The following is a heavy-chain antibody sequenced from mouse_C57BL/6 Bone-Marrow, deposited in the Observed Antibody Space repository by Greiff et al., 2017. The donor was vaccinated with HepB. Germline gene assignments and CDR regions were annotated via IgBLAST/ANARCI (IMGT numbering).Heavy chain of an antibody. CDR2: ILPGSGST. J-gene: IGHJ3*01. V-gene: IGHV1-9*01. CDR3: ARSGYYYGSSWFAY. D-gene: IGHD1-1*01. Sequence: VKLQESGAELIKPGASVKLSCKATCYTFTGYWIEWVKQRPGHGLAWIGEILPGSGSTNSNEKFKGKATFTADPSSNTAYMQLSSLTTEDSAIYYCARSGYYYGSSWFAYWGQGTLVTVSA. CDR1: CYTFTGYW.